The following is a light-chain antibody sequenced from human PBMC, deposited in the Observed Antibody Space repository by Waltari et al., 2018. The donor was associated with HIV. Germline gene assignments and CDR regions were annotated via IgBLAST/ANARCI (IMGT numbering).Light chain of an antibody. CDR3: QTFDTSLSGFVV. CDR2: DTN. CDR1: RSNIGAIYD. V-gene: IGLV1-40*01. Sequence: QSVLTQPPSVSGAPGQRVTISCTGSRSNIGAIYDVHWHQQLPGAAPKLLIYDTNTRPSGVPDRFSGSKSGTSASLAIAGLQADDEAVYYCQTFDTSLSGFVVFGGGTKLTVL. J-gene: IGLJ2*01.